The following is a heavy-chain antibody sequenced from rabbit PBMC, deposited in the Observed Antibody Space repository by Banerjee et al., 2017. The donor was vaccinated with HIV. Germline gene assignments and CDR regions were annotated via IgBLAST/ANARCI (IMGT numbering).Heavy chain of an antibody. V-gene: IGHV1S45*01. CDR1: GFSFSSSYW. CDR2: ISYDGNT. Sequence: QEQLEESGGDLVKPEGSLTLTCTASGFSFSSSYWISWVRQAPGKGLEYIGYISYDGNTYYATWVNGRFTISMTSSTTVTLQMTTLTAADTATYFCARSYPGYADTSLNLWGPGTLVTVS. CDR3: ARSYPGYADTSLNL. D-gene: IGHD7-1*01. J-gene: IGHJ4*01.